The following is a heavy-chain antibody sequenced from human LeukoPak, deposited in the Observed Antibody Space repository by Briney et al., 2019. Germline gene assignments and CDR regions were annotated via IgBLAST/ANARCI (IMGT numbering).Heavy chain of an antibody. D-gene: IGHD6-19*01. J-gene: IGHJ4*02. CDR2: ISWDSDSV. CDR3: AKAAYGSGWYGAGYYFDY. Sequence: TGGSLRLSCAASGFYFDEYAMNWVRQAPGKGLEWASGISWDSDSVGYADSVKGRFTISRDNAKNSLYLQMDSLRAEDTALYYCAKAAYGSGWYGAGYYFDYWGQGTLVTVSS. CDR1: GFYFDEYA. V-gene: IGHV3-9*01.